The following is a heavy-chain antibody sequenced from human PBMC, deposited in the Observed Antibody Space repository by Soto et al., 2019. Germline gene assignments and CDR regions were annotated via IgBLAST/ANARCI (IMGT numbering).Heavy chain of an antibody. CDR3: AKRYYDILTGTDF. Sequence: EVQLLECGGGLVQPGGSLRLSCAASGFTFSNYAMSWVRQAPGKGLEWVSGISGSGGSTYYADSVKGRVTISRDNSKHTLYLQMNSLRAEDTAVYYCAKRYYDILTGTDFWGQGTLVTVSS. CDR2: ISGSGGST. CDR1: GFTFSNYA. V-gene: IGHV3-23*01. D-gene: IGHD3-9*01. J-gene: IGHJ4*02.